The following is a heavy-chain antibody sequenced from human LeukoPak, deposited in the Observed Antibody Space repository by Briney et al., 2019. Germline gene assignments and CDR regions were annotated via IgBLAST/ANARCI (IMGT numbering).Heavy chain of an antibody. CDR2: INPNSGGT. CDR1: GYTFTGYY. J-gene: IGHJ6*02. V-gene: IGHV1-2*06. Sequence: ASVKVSCKASGYTFTGYYMHWVRQAPGQGLEWMGRINPNSGGTNYAQKFQGRVTMTRDTSISTAYMELSRLRSDDTAVYYCAKAAGTGYYYYYGMDVWGQGTTVTVSS. CDR3: AKAAGTGYYYYYGMDV. D-gene: IGHD6-13*01.